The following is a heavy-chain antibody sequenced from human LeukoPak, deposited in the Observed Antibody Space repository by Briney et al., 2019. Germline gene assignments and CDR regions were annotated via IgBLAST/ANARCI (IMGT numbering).Heavy chain of an antibody. CDR3: AKDRNAAAGHYYYYGMDV. V-gene: IGHV3-7*05. CDR2: IRKDGSEK. Sequence: GGSLRLSCAASGFTFEIYWMSWVRQAPGKGLEWVANIRKDGSEKNYVDSVKGRFTISRDNAKNSLYLQMNSLRAEDTAVYYCAKDRNAAAGHYYYYGMDVWGQGTTVTVSS. J-gene: IGHJ6*02. CDR1: GFTFEIYW. D-gene: IGHD6-13*01.